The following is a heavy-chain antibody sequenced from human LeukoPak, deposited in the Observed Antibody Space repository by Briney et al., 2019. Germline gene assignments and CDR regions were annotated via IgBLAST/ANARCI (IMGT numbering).Heavy chain of an antibody. CDR3: AKGSLGSWYYFDY. CDR1: GFTFGSYA. D-gene: IGHD6-13*01. V-gene: IGHV3-23*01. CDR2: FSRSATDT. J-gene: IGHJ4*02. Sequence: GGSLRLSCAASGFTFGSYAMSWVRQAPGKGPEWVSTFSRSATDTYYADSVKGRFTIIRDNSKNTLYLQMNSLRAEDTAVYYCAKGSLGSWYYFDYWGQGTLVTVSS.